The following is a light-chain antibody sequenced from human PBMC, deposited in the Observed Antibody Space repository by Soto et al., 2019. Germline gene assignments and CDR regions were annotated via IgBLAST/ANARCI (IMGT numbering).Light chain of an antibody. Sequence: EIVMTQSPATLSVSPGERATLSCRASQSVSSNLAWYQQKPGQAPRLLIYGASTRATGIPARFSGSGSGTDFTLTISSLQSEDFAVYYCQQYNNWLSTFGGGTKLEIK. CDR1: QSVSSN. CDR2: GAS. V-gene: IGKV3-15*01. CDR3: QQYNNWLST. J-gene: IGKJ4*01.